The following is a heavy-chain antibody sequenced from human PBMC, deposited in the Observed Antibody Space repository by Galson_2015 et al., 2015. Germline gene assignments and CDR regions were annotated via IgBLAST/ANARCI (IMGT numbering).Heavy chain of an antibody. CDR2: INTNTGNP. J-gene: IGHJ5*02. D-gene: IGHD2-15*01. Sequence: SVKVSCKASGYIFTKYAMNWVRQAPGQGPEWMGWINTNTGNPTYAQGFTGRFVFSLDTSVNTAYLQISSLTAEDTAVYYCARAPREGGSNSCHSWFDPWGQGTLVTVSS. V-gene: IGHV7-4-1*02. CDR3: ARAPREGGSNSCHSWFDP. CDR1: GYIFTKYA.